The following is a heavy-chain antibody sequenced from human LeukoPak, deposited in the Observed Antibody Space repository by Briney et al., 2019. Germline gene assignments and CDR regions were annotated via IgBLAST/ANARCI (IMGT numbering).Heavy chain of an antibody. D-gene: IGHD3-3*01. V-gene: IGHV3-30*18. J-gene: IGHJ4*02. CDR3: AKDIRRFLKWCDY. CDR2: ISYDGSNK. CDR1: GFTFSSYG. Sequence: GRSLRLSCAASGFTFSSYGMHWVRQAPGKGLEWVAVISYDGSNKYYADSVKGRFTISRDNSKNTLYLQMNSLRAKDTAVYYYAKDIRRFLKWCDYWGQGTLVTVSS.